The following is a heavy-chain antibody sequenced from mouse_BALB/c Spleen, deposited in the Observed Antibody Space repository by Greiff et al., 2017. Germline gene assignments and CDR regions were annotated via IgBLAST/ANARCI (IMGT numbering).Heavy chain of an antibody. CDR2: ISSGGSYT. CDR1: GFTFSSYG. J-gene: IGHJ3*01. V-gene: IGHV5-6*02. D-gene: IGHD2-3*01. CDR3: ARRSIYDGYWFAY. Sequence: EVKLMESGGDLVKPGGSLKLSCAASGFTFSSYGMSWVRQTPDKRLEWVATISSGGSYTYYPDSVKGRFTISRDNAKNTLYLQMSSLKSEDTAVYYCARRSIYDGYWFAYWGQGTLVTVSA.